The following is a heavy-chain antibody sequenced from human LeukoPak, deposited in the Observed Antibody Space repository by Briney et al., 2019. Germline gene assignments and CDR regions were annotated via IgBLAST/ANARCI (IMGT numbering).Heavy chain of an antibody. CDR1: GFAFPTSA. CDR2: IVVGSGDT. J-gene: IGHJ3*02. Sequence: SVNVSCTATGFAFPTSAVQWVRQARGQRLEWIGWIVVGSGDTVYAQSCHDRVTITRDMSTSTACMELSSLRSEDTAVYDCAAEGSGRYEMLTGSQDASDIWGQGTMVTVSS. CDR3: AAEGSGRYEMLTGSQDASDI. D-gene: IGHD3-9*01. V-gene: IGHV1-58*01.